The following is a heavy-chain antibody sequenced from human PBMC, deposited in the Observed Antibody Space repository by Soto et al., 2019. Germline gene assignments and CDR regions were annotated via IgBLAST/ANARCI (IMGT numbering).Heavy chain of an antibody. CDR3: GRRWGRTFDY. Sequence: QVQLQESGPGLVKPSETLSLTCTVSGGSISSYYWSWIRQPPGKGLEWIGYIYYSGSTNYNPSLKSRVTISVDTSKNQFPLMLSSVTAEDTDVYYCGRRWGRTFDYWGQGTLVTVSS. CDR2: IYYSGST. V-gene: IGHV4-59*08. J-gene: IGHJ4*02. D-gene: IGHD7-27*01. CDR1: GGSISSYY.